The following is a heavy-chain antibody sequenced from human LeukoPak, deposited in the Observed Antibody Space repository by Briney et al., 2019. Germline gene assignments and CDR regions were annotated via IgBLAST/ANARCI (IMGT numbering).Heavy chain of an antibody. Sequence: GGSLRLSCAASGFTFSSYAMHWVRQAPGKGLEWVAVISYDGSNKYYADSVKGRFTISRDNSKNTLYLQMNSLRAEDTAVYYCAKDAGITIFGVFDYWGQGTLVTVSS. CDR2: ISYDGSNK. J-gene: IGHJ4*02. CDR1: GFTFSSYA. V-gene: IGHV3-30-3*01. D-gene: IGHD3-3*01. CDR3: AKDAGITIFGVFDY.